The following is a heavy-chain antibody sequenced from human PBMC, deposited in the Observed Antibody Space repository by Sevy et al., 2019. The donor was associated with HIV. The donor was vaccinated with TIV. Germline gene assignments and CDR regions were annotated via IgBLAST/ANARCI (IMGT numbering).Heavy chain of an antibody. CDR1: GFTFSDYF. Sequence: GGSLRLSCAASGFTFSDYFMDWVRQAPGKGLEWVGRSRDKANSYTTEYAASVKARFTISRDDSKNSLYLQMNSLKSEDTAVYYCARMAKLHFASDVWGEGTTVTVSS. CDR2: SRDKANSYTT. J-gene: IGHJ6*04. CDR3: ARMAKLHFASDV. V-gene: IGHV3-72*01. D-gene: IGHD3-3*02.